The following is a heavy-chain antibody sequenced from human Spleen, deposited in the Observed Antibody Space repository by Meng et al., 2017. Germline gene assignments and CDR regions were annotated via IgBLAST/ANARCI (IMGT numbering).Heavy chain of an antibody. J-gene: IGHJ4*02. Sequence: QRQLVQSGAGGKEPGASVKVSCKPSGSPFTAYYIHWVRQAPGQGLEWMGHIIPNSGDTLYAPKFQGRVSMTADTSIGTAYVELSGLRSDDTAIYYCVRDENISLGKLFGDYWGQGTLVTVSS. D-gene: IGHD2-21*01. CDR3: VRDENISLGKLFGDY. CDR2: IIPNSGDT. V-gene: IGHV1-2*06. CDR1: GSPFTAYY.